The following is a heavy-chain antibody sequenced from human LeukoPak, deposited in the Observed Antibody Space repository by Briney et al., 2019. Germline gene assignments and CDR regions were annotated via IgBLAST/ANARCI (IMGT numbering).Heavy chain of an antibody. J-gene: IGHJ3*02. D-gene: IGHD3-10*01. CDR3: ARESMYSSVGSYGFDI. Sequence: PSGTLSLTCTVSGGSTSSYYWNWIRQRPGKELEWIANIYYSGSTNYNPYLKSRVTISIDTSKNQFSLKVNSAIAADTAVYYCARESMYSSVGSYGFDIWGQGTMVTVSS. V-gene: IGHV4-59*01. CDR2: IYYSGST. CDR1: GGSTSSYY.